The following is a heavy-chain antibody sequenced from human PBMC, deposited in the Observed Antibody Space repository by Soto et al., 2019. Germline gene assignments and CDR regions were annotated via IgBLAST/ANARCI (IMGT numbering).Heavy chain of an antibody. V-gene: IGHV3-64*01. J-gene: IGHJ4*02. CDR2: ISSNGGST. Sequence: GGALRLSCAARGFTFSSYAMHWVRQAPGKGLEYVSAISSNGGSTYYANSVKGRFTISRDNSKNTLYLQMGSLRAEDMAVYYCARDSSSWYFDYWGQGTLVTVSS. CDR3: ARDSSSWYFDY. D-gene: IGHD6-13*01. CDR1: GFTFSSYA.